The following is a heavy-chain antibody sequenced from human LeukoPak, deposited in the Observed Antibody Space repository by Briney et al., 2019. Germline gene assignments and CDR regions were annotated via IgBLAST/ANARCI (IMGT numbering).Heavy chain of an antibody. CDR1: GGSFSGYY. Sequence: SETLSLTCAVYGGSFSGYYWSWIRQPAGKGLEWIGRIYTSGSTNYNPSLKSRVTISVDTSKNQFSLKLSSVTAADTAVYYCARAEWRYCSSISCYIFDYWGQGTLVTVSS. D-gene: IGHD2-2*02. J-gene: IGHJ4*02. CDR2: IYTSGST. V-gene: IGHV4-59*10. CDR3: ARAEWRYCSSISCYIFDY.